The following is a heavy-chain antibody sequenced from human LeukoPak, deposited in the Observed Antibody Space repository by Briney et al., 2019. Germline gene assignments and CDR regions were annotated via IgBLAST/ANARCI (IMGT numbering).Heavy chain of an antibody. CDR2: ISGSGGTT. CDR1: GFIFSTYA. V-gene: IGHV3-23*01. J-gene: IGHJ5*01. CDR3: AKATVEAAPRGWFAS. Sequence: GGSLRLSCAASGFIFSTYAMHWVRQAPGKGLEWVSVISGSGGTTHYADSVKGRFTISRDNSKNTLYLQMNGLTADDTAVYYCAKATVEAAPRGWFASWGQGTLVTVSS. D-gene: IGHD2-15*01.